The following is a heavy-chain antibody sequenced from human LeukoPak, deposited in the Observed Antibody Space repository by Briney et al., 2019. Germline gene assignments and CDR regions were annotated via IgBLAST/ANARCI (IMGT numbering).Heavy chain of an antibody. J-gene: IGHJ4*02. D-gene: IGHD2/OR15-2a*01. V-gene: IGHV4-30-4*01. CDR3: ARAAADKNSWHYFDY. Sequence: PSETLSLTCTVSGDPISSGDHYWSWIRQPPGKGLEWIGYIHYSGSTYYNPSLKSRVIISVDMSKNQFSLSLNSLTAADSAVYYCARAAADKNSWHYFDYWGQGTLVTVSS. CDR2: IHYSGST. CDR1: GDPISSGDHY.